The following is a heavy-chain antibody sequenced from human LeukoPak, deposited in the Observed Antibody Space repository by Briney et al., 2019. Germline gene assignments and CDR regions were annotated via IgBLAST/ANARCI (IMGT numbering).Heavy chain of an antibody. V-gene: IGHV3-30*18. J-gene: IGHJ4*02. CDR3: AKSGIAAAGQRGYFDY. CDR1: GFTFSSFG. D-gene: IGHD6-13*01. CDR2: ISNDGSNK. Sequence: GGSLRLSCTASGFTFSSFGIHWVRQAPGKGLEWVAVISNDGSNKYYADSVKGRFTISRDNSKNTVYLQMSSLRGEDTAVYYCAKSGIAAAGQRGYFDYWGQGTLVTVSS.